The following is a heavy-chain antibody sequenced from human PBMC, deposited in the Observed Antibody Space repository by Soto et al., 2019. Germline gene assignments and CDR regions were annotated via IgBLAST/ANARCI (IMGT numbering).Heavy chain of an antibody. Sequence: PSETLSLTCTVSGGSISSGDYYWSWVRQPPGKGLEWIGYIYYSGSTYYNPSLKSRVTISVDTSKNQFSLKLSSVTAADTAVYYCARGNRSYYFWSGYYPTRFDYWGQGTLVTVSS. D-gene: IGHD3-3*01. V-gene: IGHV4-30-4*01. J-gene: IGHJ4*02. CDR1: GGSISSGDYY. CDR2: IYYSGST. CDR3: ARGNRSYYFWSGYYPTRFDY.